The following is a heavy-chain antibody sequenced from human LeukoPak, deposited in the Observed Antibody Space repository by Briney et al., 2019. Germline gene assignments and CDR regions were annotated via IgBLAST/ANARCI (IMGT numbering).Heavy chain of an antibody. CDR3: AKELLGYCSGGSCYPLPY. CDR2: ISGSDGST. Sequence: GGSLRLSCAASGFTFSSYAMSWVRQAPGKGLEWVSAISGSDGSTYYADSVKGRFTISRDNSKNTLYLQMNSLRAEDTAVYYCAKELLGYCSGGSCYPLPYWGQGTLVTVSS. D-gene: IGHD2-15*01. J-gene: IGHJ4*02. V-gene: IGHV3-23*01. CDR1: GFTFSSYA.